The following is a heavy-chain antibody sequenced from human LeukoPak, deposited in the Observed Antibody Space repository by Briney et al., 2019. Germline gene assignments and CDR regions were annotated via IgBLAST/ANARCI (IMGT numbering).Heavy chain of an antibody. J-gene: IGHJ5*02. CDR2: ISYDGSNK. D-gene: IGHD2-15*01. CDR1: GFTFSSYG. V-gene: IGHV3-30*03. Sequence: GGSLRLSCAASGFTFSSYGMHWVRQAPGKGLEWVAVISYDGSNKYYADSVKGRFTISRDNSKNTLYLQMNSLRAEDTAVYYCARRLGYCSGGSCYFDPWGQGTLVTVSS. CDR3: ARRLGYCSGGSCYFDP.